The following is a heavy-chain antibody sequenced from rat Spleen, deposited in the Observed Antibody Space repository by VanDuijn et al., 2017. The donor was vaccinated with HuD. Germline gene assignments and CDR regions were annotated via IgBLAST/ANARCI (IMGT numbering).Heavy chain of an antibody. CDR3: ARRHYGYTDYFDY. V-gene: IGHV5-29*01. CDR2: ISYDGSST. J-gene: IGHJ2*01. Sequence: EVQLVESDGGLVQPGRSLKLSCAASGFTFSNYGMAWVRQAPKKGLEWVATISYDGSSTYYRDSVKGRFTISRDNAKSTLYLQMDSLRSEDTATYYCARRHYGYTDYFDYWGQGVMVTVSS. CDR1: GFTFSNYG. D-gene: IGHD1-9*01.